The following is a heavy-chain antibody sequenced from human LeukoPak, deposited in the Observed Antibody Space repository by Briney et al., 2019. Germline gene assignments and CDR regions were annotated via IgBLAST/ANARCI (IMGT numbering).Heavy chain of an antibody. Sequence: PGGSPRLSCAASGVTSSDYSMNWVRQAPGKGLEWVSSINVRGTHIYYADSVKGRFTISRDNTKNSLYLQMHSLRAEDTAVYYCARGYDSSGYYPGALDDWGQGNVVTVSS. V-gene: IGHV3-21*01. D-gene: IGHD3-22*01. CDR3: ARGYDSSGYYPGALDD. CDR1: GVTSSDYS. J-gene: IGHJ4*02. CDR2: INVRGTHI.